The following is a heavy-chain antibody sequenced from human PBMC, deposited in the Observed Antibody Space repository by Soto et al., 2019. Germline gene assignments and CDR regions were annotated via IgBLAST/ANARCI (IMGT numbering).Heavy chain of an antibody. D-gene: IGHD5-12*01. Sequence: QVQLVQSGAEVKKPGASVKVSCKASGYSFTNYGITWVRQAPGQGLEWMGWFNTYNGNTNYAQKLQGRVTMTTDTSTNTADMELRSLRSDDTAVYYCARERGGYAFGDYWGQGTLVTVSS. CDR2: FNTYNGNT. J-gene: IGHJ4*02. V-gene: IGHV1-18*01. CDR3: ARERGGYAFGDY. CDR1: GYSFTNYG.